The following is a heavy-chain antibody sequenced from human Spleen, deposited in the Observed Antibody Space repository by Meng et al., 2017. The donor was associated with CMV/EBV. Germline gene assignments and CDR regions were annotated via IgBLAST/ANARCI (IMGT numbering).Heavy chain of an antibody. V-gene: IGHV3-20*04. J-gene: IGHJ4*02. CDR2: INWNGASR. Sequence: GESLKISCEASGFIFHNHAFSWVRQAPGKGLEWVTAINWNGASRKYADYVRGRFTFSRDNAENSLALQMNRLRAEDTAFYYCVTHSVEDFTYSTPDFWGQGTLVTVSS. CDR1: GFIFHNHA. D-gene: IGHD4-11*01. CDR3: VTHSVEDFTYSTPDF.